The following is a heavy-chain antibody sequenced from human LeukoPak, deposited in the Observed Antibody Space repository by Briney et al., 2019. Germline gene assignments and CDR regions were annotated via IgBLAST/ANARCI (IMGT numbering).Heavy chain of an antibody. Sequence: SETLSLTCTVSGGSISGDYYWSWVRQPAGKGLEWIGRIYSSVSTRYNPSLQFNPSLRSRVTMSKDTSRNQFFLKLNSVTAADTAIYYCARDRQEGGMRVSSFEYWGQGIPVIVSS. J-gene: IGHJ4*02. CDR1: GGSISGDYY. D-gene: IGHD2-15*01. CDR3: ARDRQEGGMRVSSFEY. V-gene: IGHV4-4*07. CDR2: IYSSVSTRYNPSL.